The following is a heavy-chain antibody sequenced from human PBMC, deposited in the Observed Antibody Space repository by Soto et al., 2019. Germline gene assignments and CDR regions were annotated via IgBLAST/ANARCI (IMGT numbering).Heavy chain of an antibody. J-gene: IGHJ4*02. D-gene: IGHD6-19*01. CDR3: DRGVAGSGFDL. CDR2: TYYRSNWRH. V-gene: IGHV6-1*01. CDR1: GDSVSSNTAA. Sequence: SQTLSLTCAISGDSVSSNTAAWNWIRSSPSRGLEWLGRTYYRSNWRHDYAVSVRSRITVNPDTSKNHFSLQLNSVTPDDTAVYYCDRGVAGSGFDLCGQGTLVTVSS.